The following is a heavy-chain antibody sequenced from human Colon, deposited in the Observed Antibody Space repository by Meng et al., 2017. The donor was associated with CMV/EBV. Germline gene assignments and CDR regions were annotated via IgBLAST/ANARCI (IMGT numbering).Heavy chain of an antibody. V-gene: IGHV3-48*03. CDR3: ARDGRIFGVVSFDY. CDR1: GFTFNNFE. Sequence: GGSLKISCAASGFTFNNFEMNWVRQAPGKGLEWVSYISGSGTTIDYADSVKGRFTVSRDNAKNSLYLQMNSLRVEDTAVYYCARDGRIFGVVSFDYWGQGTLVTVSS. CDR2: ISGSGTTI. D-gene: IGHD3-3*02. J-gene: IGHJ4*02.